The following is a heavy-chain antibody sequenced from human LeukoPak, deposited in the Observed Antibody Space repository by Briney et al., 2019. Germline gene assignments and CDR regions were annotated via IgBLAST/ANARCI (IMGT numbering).Heavy chain of an antibody. Sequence: GGSLRLSCAASGFTFDDYTMHWVRQAPGKGLEWVSLISWDGGSTYYADSVKGRFTISRDNSKNSLYLQMNSLRAEDTAVYYCAKDGGYCSGGSCNWFDPWGQGTLVTVSS. V-gene: IGHV3-43*01. CDR3: AKDGGYCSGGSCNWFDP. CDR1: GFTFDDYT. J-gene: IGHJ5*02. D-gene: IGHD2-15*01. CDR2: ISWDGGST.